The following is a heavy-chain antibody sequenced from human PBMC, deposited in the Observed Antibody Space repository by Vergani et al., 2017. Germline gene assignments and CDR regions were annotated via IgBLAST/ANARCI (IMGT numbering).Heavy chain of an antibody. CDR3: ARGVWFNWFDP. CDR1: GGSISSGSYY. V-gene: IGHV4-61*10. J-gene: IGHJ5*02. CDR2: IYYSGST. Sequence: QVQLQESGPGLVKPSQTLSLTCTVSGGSISSGSYYWSWIRQPAGKGLEWIGYIYYSGSTNYNPSLKSRVTISVDTSKNQFSLKLSSVTAADTAVYYCARGVWFNWFDPWGQGTLVTVSS. D-gene: IGHD2-21*01.